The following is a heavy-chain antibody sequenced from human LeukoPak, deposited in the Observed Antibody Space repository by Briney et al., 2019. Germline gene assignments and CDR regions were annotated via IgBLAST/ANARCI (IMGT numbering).Heavy chain of an antibody. D-gene: IGHD3-10*01. CDR1: GFTFDDYG. J-gene: IGHJ4*02. CDR2: ISWNSGSI. Sequence: GGSLRLSCAASGFTFDDYGMHWVRQAPGKGLEWVSGISWNSGSIGYADSVKGRFTISRDNAKNSLYLQMNSLRAEDAALYYCVKEGFFGSGSFDYWGQGTLVTVSS. CDR3: VKEGFFGSGSFDY. V-gene: IGHV3-9*01.